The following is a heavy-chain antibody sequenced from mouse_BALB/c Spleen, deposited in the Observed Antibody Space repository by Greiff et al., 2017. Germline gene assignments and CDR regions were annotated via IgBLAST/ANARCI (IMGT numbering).Heavy chain of an antibody. J-gene: IGHJ3*01. CDR2: ISSGSSTI. CDR1: GFTFSSFG. Sequence: EVQLVESGGGLVQPGGSRKLSCAASGFTFSSFGMHWVRQAPEKGLEWVAYISSGSSTIYYADTVKGRFTISRDNPKNTLFLQMTSLRSEDTAMYYCARYDYDVGYWGQGTLVTVSA. D-gene: IGHD2-4*01. CDR3: ARYDYDVGY. V-gene: IGHV5-17*02.